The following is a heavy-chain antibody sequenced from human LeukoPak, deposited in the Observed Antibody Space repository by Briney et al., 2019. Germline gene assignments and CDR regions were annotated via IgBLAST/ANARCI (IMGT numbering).Heavy chain of an antibody. CDR2: IKQDGTQK. J-gene: IGHJ3*02. Sequence: GGSLRLSCAASGFTFSNYWMSWVRQAPGRGLEWVADIKQDGTQKYYVDSVEGQFTISRDNAKNSLYLQVNSLRVDDTAVYYCARDCGSDCSQAFDIWGQGIMVTVSS. V-gene: IGHV3-7*05. D-gene: IGHD2-21*02. CDR3: ARDCGSDCSQAFDI. CDR1: GFTFSNYW.